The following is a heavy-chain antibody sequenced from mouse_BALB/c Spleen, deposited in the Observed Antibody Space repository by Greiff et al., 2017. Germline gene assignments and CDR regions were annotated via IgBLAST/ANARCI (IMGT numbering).Heavy chain of an antibody. V-gene: IGHV2-9*02. CDR1: GFSLTSYG. Sequence: VMLVESGPGLVAPSQSLSITCTVSGFSLTSYGVHWVRQPPGKGLEWLGVIWAGGSTNYNSALMSRLSISKDNSKSQVFLKMNSLQTDDTAMYYCARDDYRYDWFAYWGQGTLVTVSA. CDR2: IWAGGST. J-gene: IGHJ3*01. CDR3: ARDDYRYDWFAY. D-gene: IGHD2-14*01.